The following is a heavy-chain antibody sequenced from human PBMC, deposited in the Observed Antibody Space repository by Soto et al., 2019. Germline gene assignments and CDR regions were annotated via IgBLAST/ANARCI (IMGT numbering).Heavy chain of an antibody. D-gene: IGHD6-13*01. Sequence: SETLSLTCTFSGVSISSGYYYLSWIRQPPGKGLEWIGYIYYSGSTFYNPSLKSRATISLDTSRNQFSLNLSSVTAADSAVYYCAREIMAADHFDYWGQGDLVTVSS. J-gene: IGHJ4*02. CDR2: IYYSGST. V-gene: IGHV4-30-4*01. CDR3: AREIMAADHFDY. CDR1: GVSISSGYYY.